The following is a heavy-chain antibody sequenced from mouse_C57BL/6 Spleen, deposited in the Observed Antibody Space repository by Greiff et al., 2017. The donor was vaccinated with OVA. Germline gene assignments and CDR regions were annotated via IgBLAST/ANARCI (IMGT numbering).Heavy chain of an antibody. D-gene: IGHD1-1*01. J-gene: IGHJ3*01. Sequence: EVQLVESGGGLVKPGGSLKLSCAASGFTFSSYAMSWVRQTPEKRLEWVATISDGGSYTYYPDNVKGRFTISRDNAKHNLYLQMSHLKSEDTAMYYCARSAGSSYTWFAYWGQGTLVTVSA. CDR1: GFTFSSYA. CDR2: ISDGGSYT. CDR3: ARSAGSSYTWFAY. V-gene: IGHV5-4*01.